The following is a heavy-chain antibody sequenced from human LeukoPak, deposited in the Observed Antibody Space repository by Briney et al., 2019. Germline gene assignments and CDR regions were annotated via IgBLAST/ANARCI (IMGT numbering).Heavy chain of an antibody. Sequence: GGSLRLSCAASGFTFSSYSMNWVRQAPGKGLEWVSYISSSGSTIYYADSVKGRFTISRDNAKNSLYLQMNSLRAEDTAVYYCARDTKLWLEYYFDYWGQGTLVTVSS. CDR2: ISSSGSTI. J-gene: IGHJ4*02. CDR1: GFTFSSYS. D-gene: IGHD5-18*01. CDR3: ARDTKLWLEYYFDY. V-gene: IGHV3-48*04.